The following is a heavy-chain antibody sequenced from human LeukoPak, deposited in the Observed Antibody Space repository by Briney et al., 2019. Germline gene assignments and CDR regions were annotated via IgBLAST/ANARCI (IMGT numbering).Heavy chain of an antibody. J-gene: IGHJ4*02. Sequence: ASVKVSCKAFGYTFTSYGISWVRQAPGQGLEWMGWISAYNGNTNYEQNFQGRVTMTTDTSTSTAYMELRSLRSDDTAVYYCARAIEQEDYWGQGTLVTVSS. D-gene: IGHD2/OR15-2a*01. CDR2: ISAYNGNT. CDR3: ARAIEQEDY. V-gene: IGHV1-18*04. CDR1: GYTFTSYG.